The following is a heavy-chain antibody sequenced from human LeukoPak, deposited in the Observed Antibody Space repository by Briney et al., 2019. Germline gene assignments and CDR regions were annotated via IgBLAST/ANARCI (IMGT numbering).Heavy chain of an antibody. V-gene: IGHV4-59*01. CDR2: IYYSGST. J-gene: IGHJ4*02. CDR3: ARRVGGYSGCVDY. D-gene: IGHD5-12*01. Sequence: SETLSLTCTVSGGSISSYYWSWIRQPPGKGLEWIGYIYYSGSTNYNPSLKSRVTISVDTSKNQFSLELSSVTAADTAVYYCARRVGGYSGCVDYWGQGTLVTVSS. CDR1: GGSISSYY.